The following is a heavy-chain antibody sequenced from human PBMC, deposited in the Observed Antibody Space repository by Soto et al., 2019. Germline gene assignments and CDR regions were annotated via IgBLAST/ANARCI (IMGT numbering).Heavy chain of an antibody. D-gene: IGHD3-22*01. Sequence: QVQLVQSGAEVKKPGSSVKVSCKASGGTFSSYAISWVRQAPGQGLEWMGGIIPIFGTANYAQKFQGRVTITADKSTITAYMELSSLRSEDTAVYYCARAKNYYDSSGYFNWFDPWGQGTLVTVSS. CDR3: ARAKNYYDSSGYFNWFDP. CDR1: GGTFSSYA. J-gene: IGHJ5*02. CDR2: IIPIFGTA. V-gene: IGHV1-69*06.